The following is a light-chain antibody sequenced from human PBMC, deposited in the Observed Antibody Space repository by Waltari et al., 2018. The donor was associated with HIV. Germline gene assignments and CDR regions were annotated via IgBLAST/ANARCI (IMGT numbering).Light chain of an antibody. CDR2: DAS. CDR1: QTVGSF. J-gene: IGKJ1*01. V-gene: IGKV3-11*01. Sequence: VLTQSPATLSLSPGERATLSCRASQTVGSFLAWYQQRPGQAPRLLIYDASNRATDIPGRFGGSGSGTDFTLTISSLEPEDFAVYYCQQRTNWLWTFGQGTMVEIK. CDR3: QQRTNWLWT.